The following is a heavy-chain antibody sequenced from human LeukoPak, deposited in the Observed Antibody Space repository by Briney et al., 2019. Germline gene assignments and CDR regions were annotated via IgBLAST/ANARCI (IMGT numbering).Heavy chain of an antibody. CDR1: GGSISSYY. D-gene: IGHD6-6*01. V-gene: IGHV4-4*07. CDR2: IYTSGST. CDR3: ARTSLYSSSPSFDY. Sequence: SETLSLTCTVSGGSISSYYWSWIRQPAGKGLEWIGRIYTSGSTNYNPSLKSRVTTSVDTSKNQFSLKLSSVTAADTAVYYCARTSLYSSSPSFDYWGQGTLVTVSS. J-gene: IGHJ4*02.